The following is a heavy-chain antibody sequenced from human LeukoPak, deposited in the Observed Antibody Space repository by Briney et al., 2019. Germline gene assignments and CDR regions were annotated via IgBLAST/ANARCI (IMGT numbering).Heavy chain of an antibody. J-gene: IGHJ6*02. CDR2: INPSGGST. CDR3: AREGFPPKISDFWSGLGPYYYGMDV. CDR1: GYTFTSYY. V-gene: IGHV1-46*01. D-gene: IGHD3-3*01. Sequence: ASVKVSCKASGYTFTSYYMHWVRQAPGQGLEWMGIINPSGGSTSYTQKFQGRVTMTRDTSTSTVYMELSSLRPEDTAVYYCAREGFPPKISDFWSGLGPYYYGMDVWGQGTTVTVSS.